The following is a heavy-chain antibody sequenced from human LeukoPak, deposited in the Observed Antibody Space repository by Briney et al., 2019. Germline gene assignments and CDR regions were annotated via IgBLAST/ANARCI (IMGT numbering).Heavy chain of an antibody. Sequence: GGSLRLSCAASGFTFSSYEMNWVRQAPGKGLEWLSYISSSGSTIFYADSVRGRFTISRDNAKNSLYLQLNSLRAEDTAVYYCARDYRTDYWGQGTLVTVSS. D-gene: IGHD1-14*01. CDR2: ISSSGSTI. V-gene: IGHV3-48*03. CDR3: ARDYRTDY. J-gene: IGHJ4*02. CDR1: GFTFSSYE.